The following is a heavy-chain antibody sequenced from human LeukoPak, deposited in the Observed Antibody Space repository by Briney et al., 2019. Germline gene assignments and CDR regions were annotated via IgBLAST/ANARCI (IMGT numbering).Heavy chain of an antibody. Sequence: GESLKISCKASGYSFSNYWIGWVRQVPGKGLEWMGIVYPRGSDTRYSPSFQGQVTISADKSISTAYLQWSSLKASDTAVYYCARPGERSRRDWNLDQWGQGTLVTVSP. D-gene: IGHD1-1*01. CDR3: ARPGERSRRDWNLDQ. CDR1: GYSFSNYW. J-gene: IGHJ4*02. CDR2: VYPRGSDT. V-gene: IGHV5-51*01.